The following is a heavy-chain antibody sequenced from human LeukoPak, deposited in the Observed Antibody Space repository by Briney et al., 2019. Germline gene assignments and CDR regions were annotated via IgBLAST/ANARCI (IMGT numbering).Heavy chain of an antibody. CDR1: GFTFRSYG. D-gene: IGHD1-26*01. CDR2: IRYDGSNK. J-gene: IGHJ1*01. CDR3: AKDLGATSAEYFQH. V-gene: IGHV3-30*02. Sequence: PGGSLRLSCAASGFTFRSYGTHWIRQAPGKVLEWVAFIRYDGSNKYYADSVKGRFTISRDNSKNTLYLQMNSLRAEDTAVYYCAKDLGATSAEYFQHWGQGTLVTVSS.